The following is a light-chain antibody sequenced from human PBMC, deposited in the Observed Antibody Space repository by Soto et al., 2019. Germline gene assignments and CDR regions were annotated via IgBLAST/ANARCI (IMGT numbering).Light chain of an antibody. V-gene: IGLV1-44*01. CDR2: SGN. CDR1: SSNIGSNS. Sequence: QSVLTQPPSASGTPGQRVTISCSGSSSNIGSNSLNWYQHLPRTAPKLLIFSGNQRPSGVPDRFSGSKLGTSASLTISGLQSEDEADYYCSAWDDSLNAHVFGGGTKLTVL. J-gene: IGLJ3*02. CDR3: SAWDDSLNAHV.